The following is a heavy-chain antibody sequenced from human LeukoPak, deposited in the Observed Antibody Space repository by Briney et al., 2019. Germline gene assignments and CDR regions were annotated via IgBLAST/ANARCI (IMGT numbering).Heavy chain of an antibody. V-gene: IGHV3-21*05. CDR3: ARDAYGTSGFDY. CDR2: ISSSGSLV. Sequence: GGSLRLSCAASGFTFSTYAMNWVRQAPGKGLEWVSCISSSGSLVYYADSVKGRFTLSRDNARNSLYLQMNSLRADDTAVYYCARDAYGTSGFDYWGQGTLVTVSS. J-gene: IGHJ4*02. CDR1: GFTFSTYA. D-gene: IGHD2-8*01.